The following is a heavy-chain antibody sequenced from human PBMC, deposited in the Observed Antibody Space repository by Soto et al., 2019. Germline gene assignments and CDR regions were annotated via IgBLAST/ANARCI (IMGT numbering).Heavy chain of an antibody. V-gene: IGHV3-30*18. CDR1: GFTFSSYG. J-gene: IGHJ4*02. Sequence: GGSLRLACAASGFTFSSYGMHWVRQAPGKGLEWVAVISYDGSNKYYADSVKGRFTISRDDSKNTLYLQMNSLRAEDTAVYYCAKDYYDSSGSHHPFDYWGQGTLVTVSS. CDR3: AKDYYDSSGSHHPFDY. D-gene: IGHD3-22*01. CDR2: ISYDGSNK.